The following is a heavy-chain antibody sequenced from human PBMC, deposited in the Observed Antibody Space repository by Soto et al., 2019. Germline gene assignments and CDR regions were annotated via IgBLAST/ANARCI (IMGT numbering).Heavy chain of an antibody. J-gene: IGHJ6*03. CDR2: IRSKAYGGTT. Sequence: GGSLRLSCAASGFTFSSYSMNWVRQAPGKGLEWVGFIRSKAYGGTTEYAASVKGRFTISRDDSKTIASLQMNSLKTEDTAVYYCTRGLSVTTRLWYYYYMDVWGKGTTVTVSS. CDR1: GFTFSSYS. CDR3: TRGLSVTTRLWYYYYMDV. V-gene: IGHV3-49*04. D-gene: IGHD4-4*01.